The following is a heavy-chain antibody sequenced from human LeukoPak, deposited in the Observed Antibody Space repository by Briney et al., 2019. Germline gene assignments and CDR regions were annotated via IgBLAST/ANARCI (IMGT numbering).Heavy chain of an antibody. D-gene: IGHD5-24*01. CDR3: TRVGYIDEGIDY. V-gene: IGHV3-7*04. CDR1: GFTFSSYW. Sequence: GGSLRLSCVASGFTFSSYWMTWVRQAPGKGLEWVANIKQDGSKKSYVDSVKGRFTISRDNAKNSLYLQMNSLRAEDTAIYYCTRVGYIDEGIDYWGQGTLVTVSS. CDR2: IKQDGSKK. J-gene: IGHJ4*02.